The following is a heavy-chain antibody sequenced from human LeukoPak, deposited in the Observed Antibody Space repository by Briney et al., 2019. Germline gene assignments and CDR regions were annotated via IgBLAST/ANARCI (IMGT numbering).Heavy chain of an antibody. V-gene: IGHV5-51*01. CDR1: GYHFTTYW. Sequence: GDSLKISCKVSGYHFTTYWIAWVRQKPGKGLEWMGMVFTGDSKTNFCPAFQGQVTMSVDKSIGAVYLQWRSLKASDTAMYYCARLDTKNYQFWGQGTLVSVSS. J-gene: IGHJ4*02. CDR3: ARLDTKNYQF. CDR2: VFTGDSKT. D-gene: IGHD1-7*01.